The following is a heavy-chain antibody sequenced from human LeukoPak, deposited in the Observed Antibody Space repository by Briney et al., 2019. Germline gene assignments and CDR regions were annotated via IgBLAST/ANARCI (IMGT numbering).Heavy chain of an antibody. Sequence: GGSLELSCAASGFTFSSYAMSWVRQAPGKGLEWVSTISTAGSSKYYADSVKGRFTISRDNSKNTLDLQMNSLRAEDTAVYYCAKDRGQLVPKYNWFDPWGHGTLGTVSS. J-gene: IGHJ5*02. CDR1: GFTFSSYA. D-gene: IGHD6-6*01. CDR3: AKDRGQLVPKYNWFDP. CDR2: ISTAGSSK. V-gene: IGHV3-23*01.